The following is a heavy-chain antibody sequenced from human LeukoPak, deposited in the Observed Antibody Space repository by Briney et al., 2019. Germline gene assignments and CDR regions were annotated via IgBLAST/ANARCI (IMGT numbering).Heavy chain of an antibody. D-gene: IGHD3-10*01. CDR3: AREWMGAAAMVRGEWWFDP. Sequence: ASVKVSCKASGYTFTGCYMHWVRQAPGQGLEWMGWIDPNNGNTEYAQKVQDRVTMTTDTSTSTAYVELRSLRSDDTAVYYCAREWMGAAAMVRGEWWFDPWGQGTLVTVSS. CDR1: GYTFTGCY. J-gene: IGHJ5*02. V-gene: IGHV1-18*04. CDR2: IDPNNGNT.